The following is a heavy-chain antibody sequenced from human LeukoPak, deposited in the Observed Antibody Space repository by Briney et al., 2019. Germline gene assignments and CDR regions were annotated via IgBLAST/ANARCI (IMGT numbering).Heavy chain of an antibody. CDR2: TSHDENNK. CDR3: AKDVFGGIDY. CDR1: GFTFSSNP. V-gene: IGHV3-30-3*01. J-gene: IGHJ4*02. D-gene: IGHD3-10*01. Sequence: GGSLRLSCAASGFTFSSNPMHWVRQAPGKGLEWVAVTSHDENNKYYADSVKGRFTISRDNSKSTLYLQMNSLRTEDTAVYYCAKDVFGGIDYWGQGTLVTVSS.